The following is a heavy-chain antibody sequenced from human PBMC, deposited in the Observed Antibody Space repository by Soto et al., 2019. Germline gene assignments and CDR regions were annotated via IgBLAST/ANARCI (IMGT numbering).Heavy chain of an antibody. J-gene: IGHJ4*02. CDR3: AKVYGDYGCGFDY. D-gene: IGHD4-17*01. V-gene: IGHV3-23*01. Sequence: LRLSCSASGFTFSSYAMSWVRQAPGKGLEWVSAISGSGGSTYYADSVKGLFTISRDNSKNTLYLQMNSLRAEDTAVYYCAKVYGDYGCGFDYWGQGXLVTVYS. CDR2: ISGSGGST. CDR1: GFTFSSYA.